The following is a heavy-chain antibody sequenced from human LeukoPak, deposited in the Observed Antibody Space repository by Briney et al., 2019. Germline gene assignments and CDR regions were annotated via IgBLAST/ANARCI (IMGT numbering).Heavy chain of an antibody. CDR2: ISYDGSNK. CDR1: GFTFSSYT. Sequence: GRSLRLSCAASGFTFSSYTMHWVRQAPGKGLEWVAVISYDGSNKYYAGSVKGRFTISRDNSKNSLYLQMNSLRAEDTAVYYCASSPADILTGQYYYYGMDVWGQGTTVTVSS. CDR3: ASSPADILTGQYYYYGMDV. J-gene: IGHJ6*02. D-gene: IGHD3-9*01. V-gene: IGHV3-30*14.